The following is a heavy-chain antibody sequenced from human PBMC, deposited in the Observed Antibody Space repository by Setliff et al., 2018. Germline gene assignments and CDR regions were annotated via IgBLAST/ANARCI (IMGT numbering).Heavy chain of an antibody. D-gene: IGHD3-22*01. V-gene: IGHV1-46*01. Sequence: GASVNVSCKASGYTFTGYYLHWVRQAPGQGLEWMGIIDPSADYTNYAQKFQGRVTMTKDTSTTTVYMELSSLRSEDTAVYYCARAPLESGYYDSYARYYVVGDYWGQGTPVTVSS. J-gene: IGHJ4*02. CDR1: GYTFTGYY. CDR2: IDPSADYT. CDR3: ARAPLESGYYDSYARYYVVGDY.